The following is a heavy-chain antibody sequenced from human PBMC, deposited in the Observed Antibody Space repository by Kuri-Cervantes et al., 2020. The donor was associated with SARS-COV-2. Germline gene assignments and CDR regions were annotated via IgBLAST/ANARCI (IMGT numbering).Heavy chain of an antibody. CDR1: GFTFSSYS. CDR2: ISSSSSTI. J-gene: IGHJ4*02. CDR3: ARDGGGYYDSSGYYGQLGFDY. D-gene: IGHD3-22*01. V-gene: IGHV3-48*02. Sequence: GESLKISCAVSGFTFSSYSMNWVRQAPGKGLEWVSYISSSSSTIYYADSVKGRITISRDNAKNSLYLQMNSLRDEDTAVYYCARDGGGYYDSSGYYGQLGFDYWGQGTLVTVSS.